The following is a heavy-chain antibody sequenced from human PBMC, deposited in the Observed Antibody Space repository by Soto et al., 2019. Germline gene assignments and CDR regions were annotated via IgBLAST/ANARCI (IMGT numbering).Heavy chain of an antibody. CDR2: INHSGST. CDR3: ARVLWFGELYHYYYYGMDV. CDR1: GGSFSGYY. D-gene: IGHD3-10*01. J-gene: IGHJ6*02. Sequence: PSETLSLTCAVYGGSFSGYYWSWIRQPPGKGLEWIGEINHSGSTNYNPSLKSRVTISVDTSKNQFPLKLSSVTAADTAVYYCARVLWFGELYHYYYYGMDVWGQGTTVTVSS. V-gene: IGHV4-34*01.